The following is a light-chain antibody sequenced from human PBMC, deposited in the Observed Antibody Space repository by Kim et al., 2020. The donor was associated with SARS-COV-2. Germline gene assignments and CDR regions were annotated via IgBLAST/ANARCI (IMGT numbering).Light chain of an antibody. CDR1: ISNIGAGYD. Sequence: QSVLTQPPSVSGAPGQRVTISCTGSISNIGAGYDVHWYQQLPGTAPKLLIYGNSNRPSGVPDRFSGSKSGTSASLAITGLQAEDEADYYCQSYDSSLSVYVFGTGTKVTVL. J-gene: IGLJ1*01. V-gene: IGLV1-40*01. CDR2: GNS. CDR3: QSYDSSLSVYV.